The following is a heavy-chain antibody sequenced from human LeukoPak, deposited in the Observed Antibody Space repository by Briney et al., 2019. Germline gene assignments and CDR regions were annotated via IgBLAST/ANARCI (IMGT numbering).Heavy chain of an antibody. Sequence: SETLSLTCTVSGGSISSYYWSWIRQPAGKGLEWIGRIYTSGSTNYNPSLKSRVTMSVDTSKNQFSLKLSSVTAADTAVYYCAREGYSSGWYLLDYWGQGTPVTVSS. V-gene: IGHV4-4*07. CDR2: IYTSGST. J-gene: IGHJ4*02. CDR1: GGSISSYY. CDR3: AREGYSSGWYLLDY. D-gene: IGHD6-19*01.